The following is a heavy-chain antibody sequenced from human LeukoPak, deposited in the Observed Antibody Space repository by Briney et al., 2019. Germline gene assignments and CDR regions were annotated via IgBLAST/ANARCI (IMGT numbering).Heavy chain of an antibody. D-gene: IGHD1-7*01. CDR1: GFTFNYAW. CDR3: TTDEDWNYARKDV. CDR2: TVSEIDGGTT. V-gene: IGHV3-15*04. Sequence: GGSLRLTCAASGFTFNYAWMSWVRQVPGKGLEWVGQTVSEIDGGTTDYAAPVKGRFTISRDDSKSTLYLQMNSLKIEDTAVYYCTTDEDWNYARKDVWGQGATVIVSS. J-gene: IGHJ6*02.